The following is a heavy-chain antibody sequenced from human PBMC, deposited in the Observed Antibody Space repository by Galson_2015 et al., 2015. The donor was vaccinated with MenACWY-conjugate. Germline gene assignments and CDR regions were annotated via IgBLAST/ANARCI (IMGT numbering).Heavy chain of an antibody. CDR2: IYYSGST. Sequence: ETLSLTCTVSGGSISSYYWSWIRQPPGKGLEWIGYIYYSGSTNYNPSLKSRVTISVDTSKNQFSLKLSSVTAADTAVYYCAKKRGSAYYDSSGYYDDWYFDLWGRGTLVTVSS. CDR1: GGSISSYY. J-gene: IGHJ2*01. V-gene: IGHV4-59*01. D-gene: IGHD3-22*01. CDR3: AKKRGSAYYDSSGYYDDWYFDL.